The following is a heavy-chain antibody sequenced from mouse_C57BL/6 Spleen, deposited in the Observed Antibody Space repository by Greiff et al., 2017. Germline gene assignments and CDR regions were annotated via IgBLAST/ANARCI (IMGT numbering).Heavy chain of an antibody. CDR2: IRNKANGDTT. Sequence: EVKLVESGGGLVQPGGSLSLSCAASGFTFTDYYMSWVRQPPGKALEWLGFIRNKANGDTTEYSASVKGRFTISRDNSQSILYLQMSALRAEDSSTYYFARYGSNYEDDYAIDCWGQGTSVSVSS. CDR1: GFTFTDYY. J-gene: IGHJ4*01. V-gene: IGHV7-3*01. D-gene: IGHD2-5*01. CDR3: ARYGSNYEDDYAIDC.